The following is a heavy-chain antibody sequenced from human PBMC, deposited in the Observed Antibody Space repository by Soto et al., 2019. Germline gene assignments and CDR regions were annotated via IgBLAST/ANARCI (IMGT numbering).Heavy chain of an antibody. D-gene: IGHD3-10*01. CDR2: IFYTGST. V-gene: IGHV4-30-4*01. CDR3: ARGQFYSGSGNFNNLMFDA. J-gene: IGHJ5*02. CDR1: GGTINSGDYF. Sequence: SETLSLTCSVSGGTINSGDYFWSWIRQPPGKGLEWIGSIFYTGSTYYSPSLKSRASMSMDTSKNLFSLRLRSLTAADTAVYYCARGQFYSGSGNFNNLMFDAWGQGIQVTVSS.